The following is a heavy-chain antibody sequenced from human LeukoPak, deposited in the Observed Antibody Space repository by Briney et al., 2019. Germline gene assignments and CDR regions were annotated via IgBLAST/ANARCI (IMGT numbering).Heavy chain of an antibody. D-gene: IGHD3-22*01. Sequence: PSQTLSLTCTVSGGSISSGGYYWSWIRQPPGKGLEWIGYIYHSGSTYYNPSLKSRVTISVDRSKNQFSLKLSPVTAADTAVYYCARAEDYYDSSGFFDYWGQGTLVTVSS. CDR2: IYHSGST. CDR3: ARAEDYYDSSGFFDY. CDR1: GGSISSGGYY. V-gene: IGHV4-30-2*01. J-gene: IGHJ4*02.